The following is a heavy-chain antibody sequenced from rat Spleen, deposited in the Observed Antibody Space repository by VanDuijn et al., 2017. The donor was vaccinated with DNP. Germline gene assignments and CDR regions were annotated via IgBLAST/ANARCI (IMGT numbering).Heavy chain of an antibody. CDR1: GFNFHDYW. J-gene: IGHJ4*01. CDR2: INKDSSII. V-gene: IGHV4-2*01. CDR3: ARWPGYNPPYAMDA. D-gene: IGHD1-4*01. Sequence: EVKLVESGGGLVQPGRSLKLSCAASGFNFHDYWMGWVRQAPGKGLEWIGEINKDSSIINYTPSLKDKFTISRDNAQNTLYLQMSKLGSEDTATYFCARWPGYNPPYAMDAWGQGTSVTVSS.